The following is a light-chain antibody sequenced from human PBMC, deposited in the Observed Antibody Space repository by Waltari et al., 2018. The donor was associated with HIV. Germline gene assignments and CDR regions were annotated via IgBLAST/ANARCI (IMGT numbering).Light chain of an antibody. Sequence: QSVLTQPHSVSGAQGQRVTISCTGSSSNIGAGYEVHWYQQLPGTAPKLLIYVNSNRPSGVPDRFSGSKSGTSASLAITGLQAEDEADYYCQSYDSTGVFGGGTKLTVL. CDR3: QSYDSTGV. CDR2: VNS. CDR1: SSNIGAGYE. V-gene: IGLV1-40*01. J-gene: IGLJ3*02.